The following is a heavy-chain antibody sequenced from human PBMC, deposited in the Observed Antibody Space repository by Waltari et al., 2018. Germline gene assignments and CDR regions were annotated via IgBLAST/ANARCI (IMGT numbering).Heavy chain of an antibody. Sequence: QVQLQESGPGLVKPSETLSLTCAVSGYSTSSGYYWGWIRQPPGKGLEWIGSIYHSGSTYYNPSLKSRVTISVDTSKNQFSLKLSSVTAADTAVYYCARASIAARPLDYWGQGTLVTVSS. CDR1: GYSTSSGYY. CDR2: IYHSGST. J-gene: IGHJ4*02. D-gene: IGHD6-6*01. CDR3: ARASIAARPLDY. V-gene: IGHV4-38-2*01.